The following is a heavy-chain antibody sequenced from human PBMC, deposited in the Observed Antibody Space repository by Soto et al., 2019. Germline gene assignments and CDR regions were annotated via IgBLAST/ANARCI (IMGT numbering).Heavy chain of an antibody. CDR1: GGSFSTYS. J-gene: IGHJ4*02. CDR3: VAGYNSRLVY. V-gene: IGHV1-69*02. Sequence: QVQLVQSGAEVRKPGSSVKVSCKASGGSFSTYSINWVRQAPGQGLEWMGRILPILDVANYAQKFQGRVTITADKSTGTAYMEWNTLRSQDTAVYYCVAGYNSRLVYWGQGTLVTVSS. CDR2: ILPILDVA. D-gene: IGHD5-12*01.